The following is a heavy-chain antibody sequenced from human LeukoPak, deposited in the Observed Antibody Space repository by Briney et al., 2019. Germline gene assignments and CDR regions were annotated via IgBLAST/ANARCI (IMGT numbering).Heavy chain of an antibody. V-gene: IGHV1-2*02. Sequence: ASVKVSCKASGYTFTSYDINWVRQAPGQGLEWMGWINPNSGGTNYAQKFQGRVTMTRDTSISTAYMELSRLRSDDTAVYYCARDSDTATVTTFGYWGQGTLVTVSS. J-gene: IGHJ4*02. D-gene: IGHD4-17*01. CDR2: INPNSGGT. CDR3: ARDSDTATVTTFGY. CDR1: GYTFTSYD.